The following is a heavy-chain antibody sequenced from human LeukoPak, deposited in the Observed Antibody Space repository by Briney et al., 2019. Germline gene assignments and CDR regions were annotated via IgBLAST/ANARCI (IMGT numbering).Heavy chain of an antibody. CDR1: GFTFSTYA. CDR3: ASKWYCGGDCYYQIDY. Sequence: GGSLRLSCAASGFTFSTYAMHWVRQAPGKGLEWVAVISYDGSNKYYADSVKGRFTISRDNSKNTLYLQMISLRAEDTAVYYCASKWYCGGDCYYQIDYWGQGTLVTVSS. CDR2: ISYDGSNK. V-gene: IGHV3-30-3*01. J-gene: IGHJ4*02. D-gene: IGHD2-21*02.